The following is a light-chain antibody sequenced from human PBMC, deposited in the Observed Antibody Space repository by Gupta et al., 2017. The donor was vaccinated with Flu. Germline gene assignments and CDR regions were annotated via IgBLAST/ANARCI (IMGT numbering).Light chain of an antibody. CDR2: GAS. V-gene: IGKV3-15*01. Sequence: EIVMTQSPATLSVSPGERATLSCRAPQSVSSNLAWYQQKPGQAPRLLIYGASTRATGIPARFSGSGYGTEFTLTISSRQSEDFAVYYCQQYNNWPPYTFGQGTKLEIK. J-gene: IGKJ2*01. CDR3: QQYNNWPPYT. CDR1: QSVSSN.